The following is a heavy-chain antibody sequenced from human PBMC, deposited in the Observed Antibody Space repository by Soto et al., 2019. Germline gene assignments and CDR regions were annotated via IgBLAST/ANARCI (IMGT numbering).Heavy chain of an antibody. CDR2: IIPIFGTA. Sequence: ASVKVSCKASGGTFSSYAISWVRQAPGQGLEWMGGIIPIFGTANYAQKFQGRVTITADESTSTAYTELSSLRSEDTAVYYCASSHSHYHANRLPTYYFDYWGQGTLVTVSS. D-gene: IGHD1-26*01. CDR1: GGTFSSYA. V-gene: IGHV1-69*13. J-gene: IGHJ4*02. CDR3: ASSHSHYHANRLPTYYFDY.